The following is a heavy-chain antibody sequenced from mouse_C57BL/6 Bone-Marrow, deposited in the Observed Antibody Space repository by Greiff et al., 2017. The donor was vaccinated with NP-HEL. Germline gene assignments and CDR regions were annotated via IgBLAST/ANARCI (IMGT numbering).Heavy chain of an antibody. CDR1: GYSITSGYY. D-gene: IGHD2-4*01. CDR3: ARDRDYYWYFDV. CDR2: ISYDGSN. Sequence: ESGPGLVKPSQSLSLTCSVTGYSITSGYYWNWIRQFPGNKLEWMGYISYDGSNNYNPSLKNRISITRDTSKNQFFLKLNSVTTEDTATYYCARDRDYYWYFDVWGTGTTVTVSS. J-gene: IGHJ1*03. V-gene: IGHV3-6*01.